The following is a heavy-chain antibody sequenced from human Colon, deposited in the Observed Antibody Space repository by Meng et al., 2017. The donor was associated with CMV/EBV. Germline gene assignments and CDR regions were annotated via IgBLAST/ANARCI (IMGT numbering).Heavy chain of an antibody. D-gene: IGHD5-12*01. Sequence: ASVTVSCKASGYIFTSYYIHWVRQAPGQGLEWMGTINPSGGTTRYAQNFQGRLTVTRDTSTNSVYMELTSLRSEDMAVYYCARSVQVAQYFDYWGQGTVVTVSS. J-gene: IGHJ4*02. CDR1: GYIFTSYY. CDR2: INPSGGTT. CDR3: ARSVQVAQYFDY. V-gene: IGHV1-46*01.